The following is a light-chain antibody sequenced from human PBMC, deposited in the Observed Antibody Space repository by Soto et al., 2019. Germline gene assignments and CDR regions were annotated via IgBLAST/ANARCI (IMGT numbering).Light chain of an antibody. V-gene: IGKV3-11*01. J-gene: IGKJ5*01. CDR3: QQRSSWPIT. CDR1: QSVSTY. Sequence: PGERATLSCRASQSVSTYLAWYQQRPGQAPRLLIYDASYRATDIPPRFSGSGSGTDFTLTISSLEPADFAVYYCQQRSSWPITFGQGTRLEIK. CDR2: DAS.